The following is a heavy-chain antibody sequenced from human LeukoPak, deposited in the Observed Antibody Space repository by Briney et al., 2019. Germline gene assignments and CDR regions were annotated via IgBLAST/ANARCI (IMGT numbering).Heavy chain of an antibody. CDR1: GGTFSSYA. Sequence: GASVKVSCKASGGTFSSYAISWVRQAPGQGLEWMGGIIPIFGTANYAQKFQGRVTITADESTSTAYMELSSLRSEDTAVYYCASLVGKVVPAAIGSSSYYMDVWGKGTTVTVSS. J-gene: IGHJ6*03. D-gene: IGHD2-2*02. CDR2: IIPIFGTA. CDR3: ASLVGKVVPAAIGSSSYYMDV. V-gene: IGHV1-69*13.